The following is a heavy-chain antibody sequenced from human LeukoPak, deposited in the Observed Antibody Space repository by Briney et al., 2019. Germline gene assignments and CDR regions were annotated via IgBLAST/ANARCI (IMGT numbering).Heavy chain of an antibody. Sequence: PGGSLRLSCVASGFTFSSYAMSWVRQAPGKGLEWVSAISGSGGSTYYADSVKGRFTISRDNSKNTLYLQMNSLRAEDTAVYYCAKEPRIAVAGDNWFDPWGQGTLVTVSS. CDR1: GFTFSSYA. CDR2: ISGSGGST. D-gene: IGHD6-19*01. CDR3: AKEPRIAVAGDNWFDP. J-gene: IGHJ5*02. V-gene: IGHV3-23*01.